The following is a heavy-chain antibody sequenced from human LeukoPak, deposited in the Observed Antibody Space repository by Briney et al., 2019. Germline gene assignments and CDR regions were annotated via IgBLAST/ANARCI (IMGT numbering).Heavy chain of an antibody. Sequence: PGGSLRLSCTASGFQFGDYGMSWVRQGPEKGLEWIGLIRSTNYGGAAEYAASVKGRFTISRDDSKSIAYLQMNSLKSEDTAVYFCTRESRSATRSYYSYIMDVWGQGTTVTVSS. J-gene: IGHJ6*02. V-gene: IGHV3-49*04. CDR3: TRESRSATRSYYSYIMDV. CDR1: GFQFGDYG. D-gene: IGHD2-15*01. CDR2: IRSTNYGGAA.